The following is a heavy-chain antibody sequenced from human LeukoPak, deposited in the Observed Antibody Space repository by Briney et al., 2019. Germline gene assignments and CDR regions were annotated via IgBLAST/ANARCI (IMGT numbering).Heavy chain of an antibody. Sequence: ASVKVSCKASGYTFTAYYMHWVRQAPGQGLEWMGWINPKNGGTTYAQKFKGRVTMTRDTSISTAYMELSRLGSDDTAVYYCAGSFDYGGNSGYWGQGNLVTVSS. CDR3: AGSFDYGGNSGY. D-gene: IGHD4-23*01. CDR1: GYTFTAYY. CDR2: INPKNGGT. J-gene: IGHJ4*02. V-gene: IGHV1-2*02.